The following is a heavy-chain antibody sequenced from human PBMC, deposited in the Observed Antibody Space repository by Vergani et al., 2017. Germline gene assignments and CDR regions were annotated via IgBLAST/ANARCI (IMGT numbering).Heavy chain of an antibody. J-gene: IGHJ2*01. D-gene: IGHD2-21*01. V-gene: IGHV1-69*13. Sequence: QVQLVQSGAEVKKPGSSVKVSCKASGGSFKNSAFSWVRQVPGPGLEWMGSIITFFGTTDYAQKFQGRLTFIADEFTKIVDMQLSNLSSEDTAVYYCARESTGGGDAFSAGWYFDLWGSGTLVTVSS. CDR2: IITFFGTT. CDR1: GGSFKNSA. CDR3: ARESTGGGDAFSAGWYFDL.